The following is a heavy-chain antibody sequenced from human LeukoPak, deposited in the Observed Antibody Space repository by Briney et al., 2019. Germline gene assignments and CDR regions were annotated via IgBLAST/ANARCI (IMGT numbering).Heavy chain of an antibody. D-gene: IGHD6-13*01. J-gene: IGHJ1*01. CDR2: IYWNDDK. CDR1: GTALSTSGVG. Sequence: EPGPTLLNPPPTLTLTCTSTGTALSTSGVGVGWNRQPPGKALEWLAPIYWNDDKRYSPSLKSRLTITKDTSKIQVVLTMTNMDPVDTATYYCAHRGIAAAGQGEYFQHWGQGTLVTVSS. V-gene: IGHV2-5*01. CDR3: AHRGIAAAGQGEYFQH.